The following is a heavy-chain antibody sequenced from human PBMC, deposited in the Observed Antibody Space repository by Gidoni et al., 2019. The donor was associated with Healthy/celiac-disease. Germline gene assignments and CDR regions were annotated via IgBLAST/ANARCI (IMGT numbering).Heavy chain of an antibody. D-gene: IGHD3-10*01. CDR1: GFTFSSYW. J-gene: IGHJ4*02. CDR2: IKQDGMEK. Sequence: EVQLVESGGGLVQPGGSLRLSCAASGFTFSSYWMRWVRQAPGKGLEWVANIKQDGMEKYYVDSVKGRFTISRDNAKNSLYLQMNSLRAEDTAVYYCARAGDHGGYYFDYWGQGTLVTVSS. CDR3: ARAGDHGGYYFDY. V-gene: IGHV3-7*04.